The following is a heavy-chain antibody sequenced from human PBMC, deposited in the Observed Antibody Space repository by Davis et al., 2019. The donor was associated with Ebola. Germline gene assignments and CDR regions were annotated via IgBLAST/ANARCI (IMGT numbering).Heavy chain of an antibody. CDR3: VREPSRYGDYQPYSWFDP. Sequence: ASVKVSCKASGYTFSSYGVNWVRQAPGQGLQWMGWISAYSGVTNFAQEFQGRVSMTTDTSTSTAYMELRSLRSDDTAVYYCVREPSRYGDYQPYSWFDPWGQGTLVTVSS. J-gene: IGHJ5*02. CDR2: ISAYSGVT. CDR1: GYTFSSYG. D-gene: IGHD4-17*01. V-gene: IGHV1-18*01.